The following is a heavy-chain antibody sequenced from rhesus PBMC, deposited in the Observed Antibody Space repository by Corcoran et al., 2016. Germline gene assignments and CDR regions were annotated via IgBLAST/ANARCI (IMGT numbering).Heavy chain of an antibody. Sequence: QLQLQESGPGLVKPSETLSVTCAVSGGSISSSYCILIRQAPGKGLEWIGYIYGSGSSTNYNPSLKSRVTLSVDTAKNQLSLKRSSVTTADTAVYYCARGSGSFYYWGQGVLVTVSS. J-gene: IGHJ4*01. V-gene: IGHV4-169*01. CDR3: ARGSGSFYY. D-gene: IGHD6-25*01. CDR2: IYGSGSST. CDR1: GGSISSSY.